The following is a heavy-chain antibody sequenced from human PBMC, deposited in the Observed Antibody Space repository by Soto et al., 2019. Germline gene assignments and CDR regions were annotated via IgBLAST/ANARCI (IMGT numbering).Heavy chain of an antibody. V-gene: IGHV3-33*01. J-gene: IGHJ5*02. D-gene: IGHD1-26*01. Sequence: QVQLVESGGGVVQPGRSLRLSCAASGFTFSSYGMHWVRQAPGKGLEWVAVIWYDGSNKYYADSVKGRFTISRDNSKNTLYLQMNSLRAEDTAVYYCARDGRVGWFDPWGQGTLVTVSS. CDR2: IWYDGSNK. CDR3: ARDGRVGWFDP. CDR1: GFTFSSYG.